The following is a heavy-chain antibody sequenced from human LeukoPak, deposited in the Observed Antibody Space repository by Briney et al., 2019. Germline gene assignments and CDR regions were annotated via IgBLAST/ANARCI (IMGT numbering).Heavy chain of an antibody. CDR1: GYTFTSYD. CDR2: MNPNSGNT. V-gene: IGHV1-8*01. D-gene: IGHD6-19*01. J-gene: IGHJ1*01. Sequence: GASVKVSCKASGYTFTSYDINWVRQATGQGLEWMGWMNPNSGNTGYAQKFQGRVTMTRNTPISTAYMELSSLRSEDTAVYYCATTPQWLSSPEYFQHWGQGTLVTVSS. CDR3: ATTPQWLSSPEYFQH.